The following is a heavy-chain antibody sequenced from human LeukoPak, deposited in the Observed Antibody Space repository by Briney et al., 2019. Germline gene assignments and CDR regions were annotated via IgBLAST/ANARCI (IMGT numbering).Heavy chain of an antibody. V-gene: IGHV1-8*03. CDR2: MNPNSGNT. CDR1: GYTFTSYD. J-gene: IGHJ4*02. D-gene: IGHD4-17*01. CDR3: ARGGLSDYGDYEFDY. Sequence: ASVKVSCKASGYTFTSYDINWVRQATGQGPEWMGWMNPNSGNTGYAQKFQGRVTITRNTSISTAYMELSSLRSEDTAVYYCARGGLSDYGDYEFDYWGQGTLVTVSS.